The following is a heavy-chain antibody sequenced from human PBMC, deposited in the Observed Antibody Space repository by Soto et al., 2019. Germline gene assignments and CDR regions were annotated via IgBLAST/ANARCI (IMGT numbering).Heavy chain of an antibody. CDR2: INPNSGGT. D-gene: IGHD6-6*01. V-gene: IGHV1-2*02. Sequence: XSVKGSCKASGYTFTGYYMDWVRQAPGQGLEWMGWINPNSGGTNYAQKFQGRVTMTRDTSISTAYMELSRLRSDDTAVYYCARDLPSIADRGVTTGYYGMDVWGQGTTVTVSS. CDR1: GYTFTGYY. J-gene: IGHJ6*02. CDR3: ARDLPSIADRGVTTGYYGMDV.